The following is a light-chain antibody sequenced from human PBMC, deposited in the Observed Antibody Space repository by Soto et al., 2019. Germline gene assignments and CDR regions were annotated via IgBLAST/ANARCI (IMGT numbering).Light chain of an antibody. J-gene: IGKJ1*01. Sequence: VLTQSPGTLSLSPGESATLSCRASQTVSITYLTWYQQKPGQAPRLLIYGASTTATGIPDRFSGSGSGTDFTLTIDRLEPEDFAMYYCQQYSDSPPTFGQGTKVDIK. V-gene: IGKV3-20*01. CDR3: QQYSDSPPT. CDR1: QTVSITY. CDR2: GAS.